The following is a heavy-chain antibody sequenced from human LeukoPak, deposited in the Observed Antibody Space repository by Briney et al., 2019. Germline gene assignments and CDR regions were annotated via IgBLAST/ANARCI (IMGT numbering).Heavy chain of an antibody. V-gene: IGHV1-18*01. J-gene: IGHJ4*02. Sequence: ASVKVSCKASGYTFTNYGVSWVRQAPGQGLEWMGWISACNGNTKYAQKLQGRVTTTIDTSTSTAYMELRSLRSDGTAVYYCARANGDYQYYFDYWGQGTLVTVSS. CDR2: ISACNGNT. CDR1: GYTFTNYG. D-gene: IGHD4-17*01. CDR3: ARANGDYQYYFDY.